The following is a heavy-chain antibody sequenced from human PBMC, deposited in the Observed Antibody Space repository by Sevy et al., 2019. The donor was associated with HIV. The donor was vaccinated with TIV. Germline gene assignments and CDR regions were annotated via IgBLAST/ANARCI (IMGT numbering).Heavy chain of an antibody. CDR3: TRWSGSQSIFDY. J-gene: IGHJ4*02. D-gene: IGHD1-26*01. CDR1: GFIFGDYG. CDR2: SKSKIHGGTT. V-gene: IGHV3-49*04. Sequence: GGSLRLSCTASGFIFGDYGMSWVRQAPGKGLEWIACSKSKIHGGTTENAASVKGRFTISRDDSKNIVYLQMSNLKTEDTAVYYCTRWSGSQSIFDYWGQGTLVTVSS.